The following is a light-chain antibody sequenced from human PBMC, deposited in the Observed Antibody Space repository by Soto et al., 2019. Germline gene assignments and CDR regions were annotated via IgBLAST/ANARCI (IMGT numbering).Light chain of an antibody. CDR1: QSVSSY. CDR3: QQRSNWNT. Sequence: EIVLTKPPATLSLSPGERATLSCRASQSVSSYLAWYQQKPGQAPRLLIYDASNRATGIPARFSGSGSGTDFTLTISSLEPEDFAVYYCQQRSNWNTFCQGTRLEVK. J-gene: IGKJ5*01. V-gene: IGKV3-11*01. CDR2: DAS.